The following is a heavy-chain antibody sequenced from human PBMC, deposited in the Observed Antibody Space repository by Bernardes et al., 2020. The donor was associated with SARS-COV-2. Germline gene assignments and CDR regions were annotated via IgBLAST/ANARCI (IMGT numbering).Heavy chain of an antibody. D-gene: IGHD6-19*01. V-gene: IGHV4-59*01. Sequence: SETLSLTCTVSGGSFNNYYWTWIRQTPGKGLEWIGYIFYSGTTNYNPSLKSRVTLSVDTSKNQFSLRLRSVTAADTAVYYCARDRGPSGWLAGLDPWGQGTLVTVSA. CDR3: ARDRGPSGWLAGLDP. J-gene: IGHJ5*02. CDR2: IFYSGTT. CDR1: GGSFNNYY.